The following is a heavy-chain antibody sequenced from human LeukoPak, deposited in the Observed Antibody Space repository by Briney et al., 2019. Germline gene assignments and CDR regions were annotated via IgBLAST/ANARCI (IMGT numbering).Heavy chain of an antibody. CDR3: AKDGW. D-gene: IGHD2-15*01. Sequence: GRSLRLSCAASGFTFSSYAMHWVRQAPGKGLEWVAVISYDGSNKYYADSVKGRFTISRDNSKNTLYLQMNGLRAADTAVYYCAKDGWWGQGTLVTVSS. CDR1: GFTFSSYA. J-gene: IGHJ4*02. V-gene: IGHV3-30-3*01. CDR2: ISYDGSNK.